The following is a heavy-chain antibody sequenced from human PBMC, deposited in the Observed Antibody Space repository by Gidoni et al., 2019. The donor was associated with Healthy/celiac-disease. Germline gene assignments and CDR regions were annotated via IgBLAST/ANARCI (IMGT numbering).Heavy chain of an antibody. CDR2: IIPISVIA. D-gene: IGHD2-15*01. Sequence: QVQLVQFGAEVKKAGSSVKVSCKASGGPFRRYSIRWVRQAPGQGLEWMGRIIPISVIANYAKKFQGRVTMAADKSTSTDYMGLSSLGAEDTGVYYCARAQSAWDCSGGSGYSPQYFQHWGQGTLVTVSS. CDR1: GGPFRRYS. J-gene: IGHJ1*01. CDR3: ARAQSAWDCSGGSGYSPQYFQH. V-gene: IGHV1-69*09.